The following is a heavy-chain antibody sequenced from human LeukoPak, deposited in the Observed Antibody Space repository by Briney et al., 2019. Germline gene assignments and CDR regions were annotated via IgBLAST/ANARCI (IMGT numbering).Heavy chain of an antibody. J-gene: IGHJ6*03. CDR2: MNPNSGNT. CDR3: ARGQPYGDYTVYYYYNLDV. Sequence: ASVKVSCEASGYTFTSYDINWVRQATGHGLEWMGWMNPNSGNTGYAQKFHGRVTITRNTSISTAYMALSRLLSEDTAVYYCARGQPYGDYTVYYYYNLDVWGKGTTVTVSS. V-gene: IGHV1-8*03. CDR1: GYTFTSYD. D-gene: IGHD4-17*01.